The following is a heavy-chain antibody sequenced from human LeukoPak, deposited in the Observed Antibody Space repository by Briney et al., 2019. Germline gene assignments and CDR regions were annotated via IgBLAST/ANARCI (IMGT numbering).Heavy chain of an antibody. V-gene: IGHV4-4*02. CDR3: AGGGEAWELLGY. D-gene: IGHD3-10*01. CDR2: IFHSGIA. J-gene: IGHJ4*02. Sequence: SETLSLTCAVSGVSITNNHYWTWVRQPPGEGLEWIADIFHSGIANYNPSLKSRVTISMDKSKNQFSLTLTSVTAADTAVYYCAGGGEAWELLGYWGQGTLVTVSS. CDR1: GVSITNNHY.